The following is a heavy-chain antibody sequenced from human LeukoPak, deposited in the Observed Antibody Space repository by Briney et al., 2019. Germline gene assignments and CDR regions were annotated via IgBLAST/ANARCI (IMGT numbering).Heavy chain of an antibody. V-gene: IGHV4-39*01. CDR3: ARHLRSGAVDY. J-gene: IGHJ4*02. CDR2: INHSGST. Sequence: SETLSLTCSVSGGSICSRSYYWGWIRQPPGKGLEWIGEINHSGSTNYNPSLKSRVTISVDTSKNQFSLKLSSVTAADTAVYYCARHLRSGAVDYWGQGTLVTVSS. CDR1: GGSICSRSYY. D-gene: IGHD4-17*01.